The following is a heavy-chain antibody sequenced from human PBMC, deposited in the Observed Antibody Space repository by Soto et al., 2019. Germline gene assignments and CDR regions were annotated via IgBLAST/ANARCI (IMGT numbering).Heavy chain of an antibody. Sequence: ESGGGLVQPGGSLRLSCAASGFTFSSYWMSWVRQAPGKGLEWVANIKQDGSEKYYVDSVKGRFTISRDNAKNSLYLQMNSLRAEDTAVYYCAREVWVETAMVYRNWGQGTLVTVSS. J-gene: IGHJ4*02. CDR3: AREVWVETAMVYRN. CDR2: IKQDGSEK. D-gene: IGHD5-18*01. V-gene: IGHV3-7*05. CDR1: GFTFSSYW.